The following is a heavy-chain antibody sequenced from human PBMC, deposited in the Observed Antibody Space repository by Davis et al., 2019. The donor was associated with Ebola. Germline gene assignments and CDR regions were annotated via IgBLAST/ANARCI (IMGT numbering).Heavy chain of an antibody. D-gene: IGHD4-17*01. CDR1: GGSISSYY. V-gene: IGHV4-4*07. CDR3: ARFMTTVTDGYYYYYYGMDV. Sequence: PSETLSLTCTVSGGSISSYYWSWIRQPAGKGLEWIGRIYTSGSTNYNPSLKSRVTMSVDTSKNQFSLKLSSVTAADTAVYYCARFMTTVTDGYYYYYYGMDVWGQGTTVTVSS. CDR2: IYTSGST. J-gene: IGHJ6*02.